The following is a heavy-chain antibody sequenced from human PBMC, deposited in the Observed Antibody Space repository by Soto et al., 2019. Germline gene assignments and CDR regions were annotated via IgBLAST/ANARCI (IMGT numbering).Heavy chain of an antibody. CDR3: ARETGGAAAGPYSYYGMHV. V-gene: IGHV3-21*01. D-gene: IGHD6-13*01. J-gene: IGHJ6*02. Sequence: PGGSLRLSCAASGFTFGSYSMNWVRQAPWKGLEWVSSISSSSSYIYYADSVKGRFTISRDNAKNSLYLQMNSLRAEDTAVYYCARETGGAAAGPYSYYGMHVRGQGPPVTVSS. CDR1: GFTFGSYS. CDR2: ISSSSSYI.